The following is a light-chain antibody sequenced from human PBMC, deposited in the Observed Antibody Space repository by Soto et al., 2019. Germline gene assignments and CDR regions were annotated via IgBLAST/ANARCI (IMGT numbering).Light chain of an antibody. V-gene: IGLV2-14*01. CDR2: DVS. CDR1: SSDVGGYNY. Sequence: QSALTQPASVSGSPGQSITISCTGTSSDVGGYNYVSWYQQHPGKDPKLLIYDVSNRPSGVSNRFSGSKSGNTASLTISGLQAEEESDYYCSAYTSSSTAYVFGTGTNVTVL. J-gene: IGLJ1*01. CDR3: SAYTSSSTAYV.